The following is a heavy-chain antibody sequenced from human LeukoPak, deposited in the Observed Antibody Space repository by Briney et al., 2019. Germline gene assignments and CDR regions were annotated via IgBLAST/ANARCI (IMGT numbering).Heavy chain of an antibody. CDR3: AREWEPHAFDI. V-gene: IGHV3-64*01. Sequence: GGSLRLSCAASGFTFSSYAMNWVRQAPGKGLEYVSAISSNGGSTYYANSVKGRFTISRDNSKNTLYLQMGSLRAEDMAVYYCAREWEPHAFDIWGQGTMVTVSS. CDR2: ISSNGGST. J-gene: IGHJ3*02. D-gene: IGHD1-26*01. CDR1: GFTFSSYA.